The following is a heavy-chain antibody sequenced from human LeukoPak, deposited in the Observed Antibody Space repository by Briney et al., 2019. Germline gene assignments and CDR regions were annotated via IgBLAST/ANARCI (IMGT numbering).Heavy chain of an antibody. CDR1: GFTFSTYL. D-gene: IGHD3-9*01. Sequence: GGSLRLSCAASGFTFSTYLMHWVRQAPGKGLVWVSRINTDGSITTYADSVKGRFTISRDNAKNTLYLQMNSLRDEGTAVYYCASLGTLVPWGQGTLVTVSS. J-gene: IGHJ5*02. CDR3: ASLGTLVP. CDR2: INTDGSIT. V-gene: IGHV3-74*03.